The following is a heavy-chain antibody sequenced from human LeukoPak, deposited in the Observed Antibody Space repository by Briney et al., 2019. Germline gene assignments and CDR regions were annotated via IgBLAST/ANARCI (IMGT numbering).Heavy chain of an antibody. CDR3: ARDYRDVCSGGSCYSSDY. V-gene: IGHV1-24*01. Sequence: ASVKVSCKVSGYTLTELSMHWVRQAPGKGLEWMGGFDPEDGETIYAQKFQGRVTMTEDTSTDTAYMELSSLRSEDTAVYYCARDYRDVCSGGSCYSSDYWGQGTLVTVSS. J-gene: IGHJ4*02. CDR2: FDPEDGET. CDR1: GYTLTELS. D-gene: IGHD2-15*01.